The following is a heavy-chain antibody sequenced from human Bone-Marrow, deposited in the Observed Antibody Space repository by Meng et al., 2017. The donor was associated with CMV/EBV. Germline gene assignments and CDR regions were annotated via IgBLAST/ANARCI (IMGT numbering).Heavy chain of an antibody. J-gene: IGHJ6*02. CDR2: IYSGGST. CDR1: GFTVSSNY. V-gene: IGHV3-53*01. CDR3: ARVDSNLNYYYYYGMDV. Sequence: GESLKISCAASGFTVSSNYMSWVRQAPGKGLEWVSVIYSGGSTYYADSVKGRFTISRDNSKNTLYLQMNSLRAEDTAVYYCARVDSNLNYYYYYGMDVWGQGTTVTVSS. D-gene: IGHD3-22*01.